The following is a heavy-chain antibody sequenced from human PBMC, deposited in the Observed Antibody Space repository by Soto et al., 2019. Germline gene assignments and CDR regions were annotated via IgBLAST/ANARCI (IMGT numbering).Heavy chain of an antibody. Sequence: QVQLVESGGGLVKPGGSLRLSCVASGLTFGDHYMSWIRQAPGKGLEWVSYISVSGTTIFYADSVKGRFTVSRDNAKNSLSLEINSLRAEDTAVYYCARGRSGRSKDWGQGTLVTVSS. CDR3: ARGRSGRSKD. J-gene: IGHJ4*02. CDR2: ISVSGTTI. V-gene: IGHV3-11*01. CDR1: GLTFGDHY. D-gene: IGHD6-25*01.